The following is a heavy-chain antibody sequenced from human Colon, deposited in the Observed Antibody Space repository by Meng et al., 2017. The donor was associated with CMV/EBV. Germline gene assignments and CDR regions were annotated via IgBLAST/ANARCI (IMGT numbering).Heavy chain of an antibody. Sequence: GSLRLSCAVSGGSISSSNWWSWVRQPPGKGLEWIGEIYHSGSTNYNPSLKSRVTISVDKSKNQFSLKLSSVTAADTAVYYCAREVVIGAPTNYYYGMDVWGQGTTVTVSS. CDR1: GGSISSSNW. J-gene: IGHJ6*02. V-gene: IGHV4-4*02. CDR3: AREVVIGAPTNYYYGMDV. D-gene: IGHD3-22*01. CDR2: IYHSGST.